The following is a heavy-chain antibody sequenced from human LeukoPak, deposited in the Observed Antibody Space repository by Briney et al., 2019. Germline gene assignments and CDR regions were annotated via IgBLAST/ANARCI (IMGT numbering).Heavy chain of an antibody. V-gene: IGHV1-2*02. Sequence: ASVKVSCKASGYTFTGYYMHWVRQAPGRGLEWMGWINPNSGGTNYAQKFQGRVTMTRDTSISTAYMELSRLRSDDTAVYYCARDLEEGVVVVAAASDYWGQGTLVTVSS. CDR1: GYTFTGYY. CDR2: INPNSGGT. D-gene: IGHD2-15*01. J-gene: IGHJ4*02. CDR3: ARDLEEGVVVVAAASDY.